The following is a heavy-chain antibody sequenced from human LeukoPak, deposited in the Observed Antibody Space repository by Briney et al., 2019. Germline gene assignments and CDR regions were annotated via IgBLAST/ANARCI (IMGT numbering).Heavy chain of an antibody. V-gene: IGHV3-30-3*01. CDR2: ISYDGSNK. CDR1: GFTLSSYN. J-gene: IGHJ4*02. D-gene: IGHD2-2*01. CDR3: ASSKWALVVPAALDY. Sequence: PGGSLRLSCAASGFTLSSYNMNWVRQAPGKGLEWVAVISYDGSNKYYADSVKGRFTISRDNSKNTLYLQMNSLRAEDTAVYYCASSKWALVVPAALDYWGQGTLVTVSS.